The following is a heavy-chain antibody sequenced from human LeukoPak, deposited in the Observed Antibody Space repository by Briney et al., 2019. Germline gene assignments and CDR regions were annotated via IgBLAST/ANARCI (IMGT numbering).Heavy chain of an antibody. Sequence: GGSLTLSCAASGFTFRSYPMRWVRQPPAKGLEWVAVVAYEERGEKYADYVNGRFTIYTDNSKNTLYLQMNSLRAEDTAVFCCARDGVGTAFDLWGLGTGITVSS. J-gene: IGHJ3*01. CDR2: VAYEERGE. CDR3: ARDGVGTAFDL. D-gene: IGHD7-27*01. V-gene: IGHV3-30*04. CDR1: GFTFRSYP.